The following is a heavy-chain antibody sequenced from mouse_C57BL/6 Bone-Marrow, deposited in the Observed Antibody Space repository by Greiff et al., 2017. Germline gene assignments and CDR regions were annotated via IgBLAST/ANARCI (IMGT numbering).Heavy chain of an antibody. CDR3: ARWWSYYFDY. Sequence: VQLQQPGAELVRPGTSVKLSCKASGYTFTSYWMHWVKQRPGQGLEWIGVIDPSDSYTNYNQKFKGKATLTVDTSASTAYMQLSSLTSEDSAVYYCARWWSYYFDYWGQGTTLTVSS. D-gene: IGHD1-1*02. CDR1: GYTFTSYW. J-gene: IGHJ2*01. V-gene: IGHV1-59*01. CDR2: IDPSDSYT.